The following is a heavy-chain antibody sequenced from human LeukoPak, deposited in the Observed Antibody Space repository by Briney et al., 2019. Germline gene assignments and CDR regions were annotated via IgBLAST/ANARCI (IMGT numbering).Heavy chain of an antibody. D-gene: IGHD3-9*01. CDR2: IYYSGST. CDR3: ARDDILTGYFVFDP. J-gene: IGHJ5*02. V-gene: IGHV4-59*01. CDR1: GGSISSYY. Sequence: SETLSLTCTVSGGSISSYYWSWIRQPPGKGLEGIGYIYYSGSTNYNPSLKSRVTISVDTSKNQFSLKLSSVTAADTAVYYCARDDILTGYFVFDPWGQGTLVTVSS.